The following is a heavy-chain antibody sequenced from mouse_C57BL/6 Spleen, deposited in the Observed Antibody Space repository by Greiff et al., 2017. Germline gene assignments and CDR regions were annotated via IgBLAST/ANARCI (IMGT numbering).Heavy chain of an antibody. V-gene: IGHV1-22*01. D-gene: IGHD1-1*01. CDR1: GYKINDYN. CDR3: AIEVLRLSYYFDY. CDR2: INPNNGGT. J-gene: IGHJ2*01. Sequence: VQLQQSGPELVKPGASVKMSCKASGYKINDYNMHWVKQSHGKSLEWIGYINPNNGGTSYNQKFKGKATLTVNKSSSTAYMELRSLTSEDSAVYYCAIEVLRLSYYFDYWGQGTTLTVSS.